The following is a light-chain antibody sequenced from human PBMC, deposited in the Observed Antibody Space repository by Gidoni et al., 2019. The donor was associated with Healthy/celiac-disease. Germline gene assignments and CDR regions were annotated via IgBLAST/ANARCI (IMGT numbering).Light chain of an antibody. J-gene: IGLJ1*01. Sequence: QSALTPPASASGSPGQSITIPCTGTSSDVGSYNLVSWYQQHPGNAPKLMIYEVRKRPSGVSNRFSGSKSGNTASLTISGLQAEDEADYYCCSYAGISSFFGTGTKVTVL. CDR1: SSDVGSYNL. CDR3: CSYAGISSF. V-gene: IGLV2-23*02. CDR2: EVR.